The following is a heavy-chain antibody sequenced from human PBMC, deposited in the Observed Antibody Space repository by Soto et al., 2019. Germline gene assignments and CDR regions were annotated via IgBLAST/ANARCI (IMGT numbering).Heavy chain of an antibody. CDR1: GGSFSGYY. J-gene: IGHJ4*02. D-gene: IGHD2-2*01. CDR3: ARQTPSYCSSTSCRDY. V-gene: IGHV4-34*01. CDR2: INHSGST. Sequence: QVQLQQWGAGLLKPSETLSLTCAVYGGSFSGYYWSWIRQPPGKGLEWIGEINHSGSTNYNPSLKSRVTISVDTSKNQFSLKLSSVTAADTAVYYCARQTPSYCSSTSCRDYWGQGTPVTVSS.